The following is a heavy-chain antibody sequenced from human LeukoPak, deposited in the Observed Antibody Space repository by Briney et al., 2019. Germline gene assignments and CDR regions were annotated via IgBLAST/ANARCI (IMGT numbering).Heavy chain of an antibody. V-gene: IGHV1-2*02. D-gene: IGHD6-19*01. CDR3: ARDRAEGYSSGWYGGEY. CDR2: VIPSSGGT. CDR1: GYTFNVYY. J-gene: IGHJ4*02. Sequence: ASVKVSCKASGYTFNVYYIHWLRQAPGQGLEWMGWVIPSSGGTNYAQNFQDRVTMTRDTSTSTVYMELSSLRSEDTAVYYCARDRAEGYSSGWYGGEYWGQGTLVTVSS.